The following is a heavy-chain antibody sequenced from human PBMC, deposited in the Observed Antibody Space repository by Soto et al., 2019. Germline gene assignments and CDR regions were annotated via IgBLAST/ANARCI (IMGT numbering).Heavy chain of an antibody. CDR1: GFTFSSYA. Sequence: GGSLRLSCAASGFTFSSYAMSWVRQAPGGGLEWVSRLHSDGKTVLYADSVKGRFTMSRDSAKSTVFLHMSSLRADDMAVYYCAGGLYYGMDVWGQGTTVTVSS. V-gene: IGHV3-74*01. CDR2: LHSDGKTV. J-gene: IGHJ6*02. CDR3: AGGLYYGMDV.